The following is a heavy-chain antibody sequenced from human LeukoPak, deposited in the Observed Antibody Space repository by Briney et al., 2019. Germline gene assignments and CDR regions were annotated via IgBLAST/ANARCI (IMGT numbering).Heavy chain of an antibody. D-gene: IGHD3-10*01. J-gene: IGHJ4*02. V-gene: IGHV4-39*01. CDR2: ISYSGGT. Sequence: SETLSLTCTVSGVSIRSSVPITSSMLYWAWIRQPPGKGLEWIGDISYSGGTYYNPSLRSRVTISEDTSKNQFSLKLSSVTAADTAVYYCARHGNYYGSGSYIGYWGQGTLVTVSS. CDR3: ARHGNYYGSGSYIGY. CDR1: GVSIRSSVPITSSMLY.